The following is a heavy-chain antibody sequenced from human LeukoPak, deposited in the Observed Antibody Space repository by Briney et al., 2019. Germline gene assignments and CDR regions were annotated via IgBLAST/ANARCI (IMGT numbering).Heavy chain of an antibody. CDR3: ARGRPTTGTTLYDY. D-gene: IGHD1-1*01. J-gene: IGHJ4*02. CDR1: GGSFSGYY. V-gene: IGHV4-34*01. Sequence: PSETLSLTCAVYGGSFSGYYWSWIRQPPGKGLEWIGEINHSGNTNYNPSLKSRVTISVDTSKNQFSLKLSSVTAADTAVYYCARGRPTTGTTLYDYWGQGTLVTVSS. CDR2: INHSGNT.